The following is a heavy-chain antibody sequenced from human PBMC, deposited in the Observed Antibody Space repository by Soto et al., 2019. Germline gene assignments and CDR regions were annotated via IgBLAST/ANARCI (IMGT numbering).Heavy chain of an antibody. J-gene: IGHJ4*02. V-gene: IGHV2-70*04. Sequence: SGPTLVKPTQTLTLTCTVSGFSLSTSGMRVSWIRQPPGKALEWLARIDWDDDKFYSTSLKTRFTISKDTSKTQVVITMLNMDPVDTATYYCARIYGGYSSSWYVDYWGQGALVTVSS. CDR3: ARIYGGYSSSWYVDY. CDR2: IDWDDDK. D-gene: IGHD6-13*01. CDR1: GFSLSTSGMR.